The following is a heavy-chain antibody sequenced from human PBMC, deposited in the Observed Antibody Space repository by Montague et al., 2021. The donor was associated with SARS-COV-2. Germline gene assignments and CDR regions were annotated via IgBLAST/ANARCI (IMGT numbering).Heavy chain of an antibody. J-gene: IGHJ4*02. CDR3: ARERWAVGVSFDY. CDR2: N. Sequence: NDYAVSVRSRIIINPDTSTNQFSLQLSSVTPEDPAVYFCARERWAVGVSFDYWGQGTLVTVSS. V-gene: IGHV6-1*01. D-gene: IGHD1-26*01.